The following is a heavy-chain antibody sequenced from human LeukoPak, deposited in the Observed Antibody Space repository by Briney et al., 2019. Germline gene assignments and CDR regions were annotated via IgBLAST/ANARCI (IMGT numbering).Heavy chain of an antibody. J-gene: IGHJ5*02. CDR3: AKAGYSSSWYFLFDP. Sequence: SLRLSCAASGFTFDDYAMHWVRQAPGKGLEWVSGISWNSGSIGYADSVKGRFTISRDNAKNSLYLQMNSLRAEDTALYYWAKAGYSSSWYFLFDPWGQGTLVTVSS. D-gene: IGHD6-13*01. CDR2: ISWNSGSI. CDR1: GFTFDDYA. V-gene: IGHV3-9*01.